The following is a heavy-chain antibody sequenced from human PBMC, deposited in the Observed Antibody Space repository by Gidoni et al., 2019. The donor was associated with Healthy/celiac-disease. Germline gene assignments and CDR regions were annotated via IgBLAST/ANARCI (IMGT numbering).Heavy chain of an antibody. CDR2: IYYSGST. CDR1: GGSISSGDYY. V-gene: IGHV4-30-4*01. J-gene: IGHJ6*02. CDR3: ARGRLTGYPRDLYYYGMDV. Sequence: QVQLQESGPGLVKPSQTLSLPCTVSGGSISSGDYYWSWIRQPPGKGLEWIGYIYYSGSTYYNPSLKSRVTISVDTSKNQFSLKLSSVTAADTAVYYCARGRLTGYPRDLYYYGMDVWGQGTTVTVSS. D-gene: IGHD3-9*01.